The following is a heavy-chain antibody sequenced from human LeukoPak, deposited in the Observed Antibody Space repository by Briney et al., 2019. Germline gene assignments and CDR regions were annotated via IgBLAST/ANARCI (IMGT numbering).Heavy chain of an antibody. CDR3: AKGGASVTRYVDY. CDR1: GFTFSNYW. CDR2: INSDGSST. V-gene: IGHV3-74*01. D-gene: IGHD4-17*01. J-gene: IGHJ4*02. Sequence: GGSLRLSCAASGFTFSNYWMHWVRQAPGKGLVWVSRINSDGSSTNYADSVKGRFTISRDNSQNTLYLQMNSLRPEDTAVYYCAKGGASVTRYVDYWGQGTLVTVSS.